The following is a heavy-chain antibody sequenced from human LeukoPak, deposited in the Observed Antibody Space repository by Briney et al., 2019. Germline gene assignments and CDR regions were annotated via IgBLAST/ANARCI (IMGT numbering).Heavy chain of an antibody. V-gene: IGHV3-48*01. Sequence: GGSLRLSCAASGFPFSSYSMNWDRQAPGKGLEWVSYITSSSSTIYYADSVKGRFTISRDNAKNSLYLQMNSLRAEDTAVYYCAREPQDYWGQGTLVIVSS. CDR2: ITSSSSTI. CDR3: AREPQDY. CDR1: GFPFSSYS. J-gene: IGHJ4*02.